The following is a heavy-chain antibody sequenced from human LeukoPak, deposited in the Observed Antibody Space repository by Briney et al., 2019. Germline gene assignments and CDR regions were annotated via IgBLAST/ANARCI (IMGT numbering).Heavy chain of an antibody. D-gene: IGHD6-13*01. CDR2: IIPIFGTA. J-gene: IGHJ3*02. V-gene: IGHV1-69*06. CDR1: GGTFSSYA. CDR3: AREYSSSWLDIHDAFDI. Sequence: SVKVSCKASGGTFSSYAISWVRQAPGQGLEWMGGIIPIFGTANYAQKFQGRVTITADKSTSTAYMELSSLRSEDTAVYYCAREYSSSWLDIHDAFDIWGQGTMDTVSS.